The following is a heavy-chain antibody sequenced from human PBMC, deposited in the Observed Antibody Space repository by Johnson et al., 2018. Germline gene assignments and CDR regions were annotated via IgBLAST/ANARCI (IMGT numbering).Heavy chain of an antibody. D-gene: IGHD6-19*01. J-gene: IGHJ3*02. Sequence: QVQLVESGGGVVQPGRSLRLSCAASGFTFSSYGMHWVRQAPGKGLEWVAVIWYDGSNKEYADSVKGRFTISRDNAKNTLYLQMNSLRAEDTAVYYCAKDHVSSGWPDDAFDIWGQGTMVTVSS. CDR1: GFTFSSYG. CDR2: IWYDGSNK. V-gene: IGHV3-33*06. CDR3: AKDHVSSGWPDDAFDI.